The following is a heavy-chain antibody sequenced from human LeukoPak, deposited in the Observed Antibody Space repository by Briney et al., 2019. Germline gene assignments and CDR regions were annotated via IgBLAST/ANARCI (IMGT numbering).Heavy chain of an antibody. V-gene: IGHV1-58*01. CDR2: IVVGSGNT. D-gene: IGHD4-11*01. J-gene: IGHJ4*02. CDR1: GFTFTSSA. Sequence: ASVKVSCKASGFTFTSSAVQWVRQARGQRLEWIGWIVVGSGNTNYAQKFQERVTITRDMSTSTAYMELSSLRSEDTAVYFCARSDYNDYRGLGFWGQGTLVTVSS. CDR3: ARSDYNDYRGLGF.